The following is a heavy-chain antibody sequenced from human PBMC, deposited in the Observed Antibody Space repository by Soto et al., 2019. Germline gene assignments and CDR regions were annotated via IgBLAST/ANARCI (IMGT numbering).Heavy chain of an antibody. J-gene: IGHJ4*02. CDR1: GDPISSYC. V-gene: IGHV4-59*12. CDR2: LGYSGNT. CDR3: ARGYCTNGVCLGSYFAY. Sequence: SETLSLTCTVSGDPISSYCWRWIRQPTGKGLQWIGYLGYSGNTNYNTSLQSGATISVDTSKNQFSLKLSSVTAADTAVYYCARGYCTNGVCLGSYFAYWRQGTLVTVSS. D-gene: IGHD2-8*01.